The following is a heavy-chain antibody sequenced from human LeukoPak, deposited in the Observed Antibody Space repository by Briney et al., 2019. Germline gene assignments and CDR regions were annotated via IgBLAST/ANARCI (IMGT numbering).Heavy chain of an antibody. CDR2: IIPIFGTA. CDR3: ARWGYDILTGYLGHYGMDI. V-gene: IGHV1-69*01. Sequence: SVYLSCKTSGGSFSSDAISRVRQAPGQGLEWMAGIIPIFGTANYAQKFQGRVTITADESTSTAYMELSSVRSEDTAVYYCARWGYDILTGYLGHYGMDIWGQGTTVTVSS. J-gene: IGHJ6*02. CDR1: GGSFSSDA. D-gene: IGHD3-9*01.